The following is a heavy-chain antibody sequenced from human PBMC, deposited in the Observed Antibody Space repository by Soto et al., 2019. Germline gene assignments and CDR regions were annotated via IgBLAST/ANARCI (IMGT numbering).Heavy chain of an antibody. J-gene: IGHJ4*02. CDR3: ARRTVNIRTFYSGLKTPCFDY. V-gene: IGHV4-39*01. Sequence: PSETLSLTCAVSGDSMSSSDYYWGWIRQPPGKWLEWIGSIYYSGSTYYNPSLQSRVAISVDTSKNQFSLKLKSVTAADTAIYYCARRTVNIRTFYSGLKTPCFDYWGQGAPVAVSS. D-gene: IGHD6-19*01. CDR2: IYYSGST. CDR1: GDSMSSSDYY.